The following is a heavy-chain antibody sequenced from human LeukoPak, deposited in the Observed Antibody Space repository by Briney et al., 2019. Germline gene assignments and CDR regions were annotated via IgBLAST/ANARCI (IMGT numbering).Heavy chain of an antibody. V-gene: IGHV3-48*02. CDR2: ISSSAM. D-gene: IGHD1-1*01. CDR3: VRDYNWYFDY. J-gene: IGHJ4*02. CDR1: GFAFSTYS. Sequence: PGGSLRLSCAASGFAFSTYSMNWIRQAPGKGLEWASYISSSAMYYADSVKGRFTISRDNAKNSLYLQMNSLRDEDTAVYYCVRDYNWYFDYWGQGTLVTVSS.